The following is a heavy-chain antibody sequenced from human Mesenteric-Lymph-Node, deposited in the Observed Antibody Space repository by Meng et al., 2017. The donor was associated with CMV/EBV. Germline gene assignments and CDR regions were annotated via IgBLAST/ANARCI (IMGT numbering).Heavy chain of an antibody. CDR3: AKVAYISTWNDVFDS. J-gene: IGHJ3*02. CDR1: GFIFSDFY. Sequence: GGSLRLSCAASGFIFSDFYMTWIRQGPGKGLEWLAFIRYDGYDKTYTDSVKGRFTIFRDNSKDSLYLQMNSLRPEDTAVYYCAKVAYISTWNDVFDSCGHGTKVTVS. V-gene: IGHV3-30*02. D-gene: IGHD3-3*02. CDR2: IRYDGYDK.